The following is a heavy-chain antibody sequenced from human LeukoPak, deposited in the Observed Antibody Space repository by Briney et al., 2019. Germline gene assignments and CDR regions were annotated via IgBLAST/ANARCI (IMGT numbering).Heavy chain of an antibody. V-gene: IGHV4-4*02. J-gene: IGHJ4*02. Sequence: SETLSLTCAVSTDSTTSNWWSWVRQPPGKGLEWIGEVHKSGSTNYYPSLQSRVTISIDKSKNQIALELTAVTAADTAVYYCAREIVGAPTPGAYWGQGILVTVSS. D-gene: IGHD1-26*01. CDR2: VHKSGST. CDR1: TDSTTSNW. CDR3: AREIVGAPTPGAY.